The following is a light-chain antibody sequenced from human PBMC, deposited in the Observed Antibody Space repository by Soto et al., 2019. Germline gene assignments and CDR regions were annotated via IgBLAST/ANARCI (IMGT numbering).Light chain of an antibody. V-gene: IGKV3-20*01. Sequence: QSLGRVSFSQRERSIHRRVAGQSGCGGYLAWYRQIPGKAPRLLIYGASSRATGIPDRFSGSGSGADFTLTISRLEPEDFAVYYCQQYGSSPRTSGQGTKVDIK. J-gene: IGKJ1*01. CDR1: QSGCGGY. CDR3: QQYGSSPRT. CDR2: GAS.